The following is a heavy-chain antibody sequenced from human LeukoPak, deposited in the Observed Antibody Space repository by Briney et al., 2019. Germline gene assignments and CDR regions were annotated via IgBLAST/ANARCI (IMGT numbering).Heavy chain of an antibody. J-gene: IGHJ4*02. V-gene: IGHV3-23*01. Sequence: GGSLRLSCAASGFTFSSYAMSWVRQAPGKGLEWVSAISGSGGSTYYADSVKGRFTISRDNSKNTLYLQMNSLRAEDTAVYYCAKDRRRDDVLTGSFSDWGQGTLVTVSS. CDR2: ISGSGGST. CDR1: GFTFSSYA. D-gene: IGHD3-9*01. CDR3: AKDRRRDDVLTGSFSD.